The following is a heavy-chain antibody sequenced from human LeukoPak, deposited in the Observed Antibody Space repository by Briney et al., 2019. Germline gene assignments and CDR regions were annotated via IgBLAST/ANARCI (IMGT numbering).Heavy chain of an antibody. D-gene: IGHD5-18*01. CDR3: AREDVDTAMAVTGYFDY. V-gene: IGHV4-59*01. CDR2: IYYSGST. J-gene: IGHJ4*02. Sequence: SETLSLTCTVSGGSISSYYWSWIRQPPGKGLEGIGYIYYSGSTNYNPSLKSRVTISVDTSKNQFSLKLSSVTAADTAVYYCAREDVDTAMAVTGYFDYWGQGTLVTVSS. CDR1: GGSISSYY.